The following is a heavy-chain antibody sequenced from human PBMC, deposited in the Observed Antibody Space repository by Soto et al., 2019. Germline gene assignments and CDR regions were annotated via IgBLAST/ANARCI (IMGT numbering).Heavy chain of an antibody. CDR1: SGSISSYY. CDR2: AYYSGTT. V-gene: IGHV4-59*01. CDR3: GKPPFFFLGRGTHLYSFTF. Sequence: PSETLSLTCTVASGSISSYYWSWLRQPPGKGLEWIGYAYYSGTTNYNSSLKSRVTISIDTSKNQFSLTLNSVTAADTAVYYCGKPPFFFLGRGTHLYSFTFGARGPRVTVPS. D-gene: IGHD3-10*01. J-gene: IGHJ4*02.